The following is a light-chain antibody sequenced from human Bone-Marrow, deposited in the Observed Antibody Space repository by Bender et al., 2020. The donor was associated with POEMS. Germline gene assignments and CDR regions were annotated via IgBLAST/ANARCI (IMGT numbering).Light chain of an antibody. CDR3: TSYTPSGTLYI. CDR1: GSNIGAGYD. Sequence: QSVLTQPPSVSGAPGQRVTISCTGSGSNIGAGYDVHWYQQLPGAPPRLLVYGNDNRPSGVPDRFSGSKSGTSASLAISGLQAEDEADYYCTSYTPSGTLYIFGTGTKVTVL. J-gene: IGLJ1*01. CDR2: GND. V-gene: IGLV1-40*01.